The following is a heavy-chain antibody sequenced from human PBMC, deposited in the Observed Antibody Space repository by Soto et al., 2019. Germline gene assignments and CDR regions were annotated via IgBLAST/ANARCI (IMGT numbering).Heavy chain of an antibody. CDR3: ARGEVRIVVVLAAISYYYYGMDV. CDR1: GGSFSGYY. J-gene: IGHJ6*02. CDR2: INHSGST. D-gene: IGHD2-2*01. Sequence: PSETLSLTCAVYGGSFSGYYWSWIRQPPGKGLEWIGEINHSGSTNYNPSLKSRVTISVDTSKNQFSLKLSSVTAADTAVYYCARGEVRIVVVLAAISYYYYGMDVWGQGTTVTVSS. V-gene: IGHV4-34*01.